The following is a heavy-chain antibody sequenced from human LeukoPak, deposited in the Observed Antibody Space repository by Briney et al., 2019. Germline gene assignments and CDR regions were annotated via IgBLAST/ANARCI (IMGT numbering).Heavy chain of an antibody. CDR3: ARDQRGYYDSSGTIWYFDL. D-gene: IGHD3-22*01. CDR1: GASFSSSPYY. J-gene: IGHJ2*01. Sequence: SETLSLTCSVSGASFSSSPYYWGWIRQPPGKGLEWIGSFYYGGTTYYNPSLKSRITMSVDTSENQFSLKLSSVTAADTAVYYCARDQRGYYDSSGTIWYFDLWGRGTLVTVSS. CDR2: FYYGGTT. V-gene: IGHV4-39*02.